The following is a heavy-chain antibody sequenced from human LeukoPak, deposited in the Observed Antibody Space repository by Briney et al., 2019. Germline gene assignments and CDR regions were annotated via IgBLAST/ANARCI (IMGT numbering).Heavy chain of an antibody. D-gene: IGHD3-10*01. Sequence: SETLSLTCTVSGGSISSGGYYWSWIRQHPGKGLEWIGYIYYSGSTYYNPSLKSRVTISVDTSKNQFSLKLSSVTAADTAVYYCARGSRVLWFGKPPRFDPWGQGTLVTVSS. CDR3: ARGSRVLWFGKPPRFDP. V-gene: IGHV4-31*03. CDR2: IYYSGST. J-gene: IGHJ5*02. CDR1: GGSISSGGYY.